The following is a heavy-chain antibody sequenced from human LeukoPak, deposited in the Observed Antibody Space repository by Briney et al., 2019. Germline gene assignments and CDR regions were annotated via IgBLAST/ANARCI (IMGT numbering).Heavy chain of an antibody. D-gene: IGHD3-22*01. CDR1: GGSISSGDYY. V-gene: IGHV4-30-4*01. J-gene: IGHJ4*02. Sequence: SETLSLTCTVSGGSISSGDYYWSWIRQPPGKGLEWIGYIYYSGSTYYNPSLKSRVTISVDTSKNQFSLKLSSVTAADAAVYYCAREGCDGHYYDSSGYYYVDYWGQGTLVTVSS. CDR3: AREGCDGHYYDSSGYYYVDY. CDR2: IYYSGST.